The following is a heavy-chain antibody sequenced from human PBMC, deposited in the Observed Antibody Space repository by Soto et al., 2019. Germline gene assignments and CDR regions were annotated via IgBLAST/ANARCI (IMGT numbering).Heavy chain of an antibody. CDR2: FSGGSGAI. J-gene: IGHJ4*02. Sequence: PGGSLRLSCAVSGFSLGPYGVTWVRQTPEKGLEWVTGFSGGSGAIFYADSVRGRFTISRDSSTAYLQMNNLRPEDTAVYFCARWNGFGDSWGQGSLVPVYS. CDR1: GFSLGPYG. D-gene: IGHD1-1*01. CDR3: ARWNGFGDS. V-gene: IGHV3-23*01.